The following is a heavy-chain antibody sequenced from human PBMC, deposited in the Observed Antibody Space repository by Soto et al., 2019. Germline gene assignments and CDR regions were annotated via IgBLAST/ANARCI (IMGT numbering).Heavy chain of an antibody. CDR2: INAGNGNT. CDR3: ARDSPPMDV. Sequence: GASMNGSFKASGYTFTSYAMHWVRQAPGQRLECMGWINAGNGNTKYSQKFQGRVTITRDTSASTAYMELSSLRSEDTAVYYCARDSPPMDVWGQGTTVTVSS. CDR1: GYTFTSYA. V-gene: IGHV1-3*01. J-gene: IGHJ6*02.